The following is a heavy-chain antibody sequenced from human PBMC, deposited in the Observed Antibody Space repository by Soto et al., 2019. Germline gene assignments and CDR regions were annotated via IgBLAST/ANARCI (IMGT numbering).Heavy chain of an antibody. D-gene: IGHD3-3*01. CDR1: GFTFSSYA. J-gene: IGHJ4*02. CDR2: ISGSGGST. V-gene: IGHV3-23*01. Sequence: GGSLRLSCAASGFTFSSYAMSWVRQAPGKGLEWVSAISGSGGSTYYADYVKGRFTIYRDNSKNTLYLQMNSLRAEDTAVYYCAKNRGKQVLRFLEWSPYYFDYWGQGTLVTVSS. CDR3: AKNRGKQVLRFLEWSPYYFDY.